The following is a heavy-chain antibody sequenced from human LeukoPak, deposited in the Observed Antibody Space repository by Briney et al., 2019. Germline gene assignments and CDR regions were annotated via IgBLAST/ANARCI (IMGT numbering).Heavy chain of an antibody. CDR2: IWYDGSNK. J-gene: IGHJ4*02. CDR1: GFTFSSYG. D-gene: IGHD6-13*01. CDR3: AGGYSSSWGPFDY. Sequence: GRSLRLSCAASGFTFSSYGMHWVRQAPGKGLEWLAVIWYDGSNKYYADSVKGRFTISRDNSKNTLYLQMNSLRAEDTAVYYCAGGYSSSWGPFDYWGQGTLVTVSS. V-gene: IGHV3-33*01.